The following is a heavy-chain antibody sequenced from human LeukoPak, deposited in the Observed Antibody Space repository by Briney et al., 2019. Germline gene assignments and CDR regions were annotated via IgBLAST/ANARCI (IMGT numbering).Heavy chain of an antibody. Sequence: ASVKVSCKASRYTFTYYFLHWVRQARAEGLEGMGWINPNSGGTNNAQKFQGRVNMTRDTSISTAYMDLSRLRSDDTAVYFCARGGLPIYYYYMDVWGKGTAVTISS. V-gene: IGHV1-2*02. CDR2: INPNSGGT. J-gene: IGHJ6*03. CDR3: ARGGLPIYYYYMDV. D-gene: IGHD4-11*01. CDR1: RYTFTYYF.